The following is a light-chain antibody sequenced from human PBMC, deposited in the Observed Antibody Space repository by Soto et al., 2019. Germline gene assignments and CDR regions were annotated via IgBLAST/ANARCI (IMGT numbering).Light chain of an antibody. Sequence: DIQMTQSPSTLSASVGDRVTITCRASQSINRRLAWYQQKPGKAPNLLIYDASTLESGVPARFSGGDSGTEFTLTISSLQPDDFTTFYCQQYNSYPWTFGQGTTGDIK. V-gene: IGKV1-5*01. J-gene: IGKJ1*01. CDR2: DAS. CDR1: QSINRR. CDR3: QQYNSYPWT.